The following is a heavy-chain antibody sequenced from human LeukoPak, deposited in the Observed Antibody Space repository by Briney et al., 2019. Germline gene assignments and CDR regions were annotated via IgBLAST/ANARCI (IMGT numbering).Heavy chain of an antibody. CDR2: INHSGST. D-gene: IGHD6-13*01. Sequence: PSETLSLTCAVYGGSFSGYYWSWIRQPPGKGLEWIGEINHSGSTNYNPSLKSRVTISVDTSKNQFSLKLSSVTAADTAVYYCARVAAAAAFDHWGQGTLVTVSS. CDR3: ARVAAAAAFDH. J-gene: IGHJ4*02. V-gene: IGHV4-34*01. CDR1: GGSFSGYY.